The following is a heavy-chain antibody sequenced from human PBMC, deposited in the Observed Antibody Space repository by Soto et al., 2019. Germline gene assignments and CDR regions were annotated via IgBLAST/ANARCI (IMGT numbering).Heavy chain of an antibody. CDR3: ARDAVVAASGSGVGYFDY. V-gene: IGHV3-33*01. Sequence: QVPLVESGGGVVQPGRSLRLSCAASGFTFSSYGMHWVRQAPGKGLEWVAVIWYDGSNKYYADSVKGRFTISRDNSKNTLYLQMSSLRAEDAAVYYCARDAVVAASGSGVGYFDYWGQGTLVTVSS. CDR2: IWYDGSNK. J-gene: IGHJ4*02. CDR1: GFTFSSYG. D-gene: IGHD2-15*01.